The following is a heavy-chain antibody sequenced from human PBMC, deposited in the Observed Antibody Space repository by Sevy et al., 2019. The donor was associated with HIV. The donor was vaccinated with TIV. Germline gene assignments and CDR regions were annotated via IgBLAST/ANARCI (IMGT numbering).Heavy chain of an antibody. CDR1: GFTFSDHY. Sequence: GGSLRLSCAASGFTFSDHYMDWVRQAPGKGLEWVGRTRNKANSYTTEYAASVKGRFTISRDDSMNSLYLQMNSLKTEDTAVYYCATAIASTTGYDAFDIWGQGTMVTVSS. V-gene: IGHV3-72*01. J-gene: IGHJ3*02. CDR3: ATAIASTTGYDAFDI. D-gene: IGHD1-1*01. CDR2: TRNKANSYTT.